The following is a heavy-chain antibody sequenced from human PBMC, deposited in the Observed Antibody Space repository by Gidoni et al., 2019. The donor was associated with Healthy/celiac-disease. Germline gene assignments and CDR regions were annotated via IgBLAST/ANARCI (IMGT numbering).Heavy chain of an antibody. Sequence: QVQLVESGGGVVQPGRSLRISCAASGFTFSSYGMHWVRQAPGKGLEGVAVIWYDGSNKYYADFVKGRFTISRDNSKNTLYLQMNSRRAEDTAVYYCARDFRNYGVDYWGQGTLVTVSS. J-gene: IGHJ4*02. CDR3: ARDFRNYGVDY. D-gene: IGHD1-7*01. CDR1: GFTFSSYG. V-gene: IGHV3-33*01. CDR2: IWYDGSNK.